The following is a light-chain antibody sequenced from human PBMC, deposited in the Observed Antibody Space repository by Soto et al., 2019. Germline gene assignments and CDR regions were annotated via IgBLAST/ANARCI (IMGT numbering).Light chain of an antibody. CDR2: GAP. CDR1: QSVSSSN. Sequence: SAGTLSLTTGERATLSCRASQSVSSSNLAWYQQKPGQAPRLLIYGAPNRATGIPDRFSGSGSGTDFTLTISRLEPEDFAVYYCQQYVTSPWAFGQRTRLEI. V-gene: IGKV3-20*01. J-gene: IGKJ5*01. CDR3: QQYVTSPWA.